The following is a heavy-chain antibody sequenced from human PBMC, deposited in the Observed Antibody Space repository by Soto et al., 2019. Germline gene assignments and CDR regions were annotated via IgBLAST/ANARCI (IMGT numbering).Heavy chain of an antibody. CDR2: ISWDGGST. V-gene: IGHV3-43D*03. D-gene: IGHD6-13*01. CDR3: AKGGGYDSSSWYDY. CDR1: GFTFDDYA. Sequence: GGSLRLSCAASGFTFDDYAMHWVRQAPGKGLEWVSLISWDGGSTYYADSVKGRFTISRDNSKNSLYLQMNSLRAEDTALYYCAKGGGYDSSSWYDYWGQGTLVTVSS. J-gene: IGHJ4*02.